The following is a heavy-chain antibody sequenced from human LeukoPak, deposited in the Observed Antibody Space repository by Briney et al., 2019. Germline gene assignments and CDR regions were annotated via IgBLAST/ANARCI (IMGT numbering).Heavy chain of an antibody. CDR1: GVTLDDYA. V-gene: IGHV3-43*01. D-gene: IGHD2/OR15-2a*01. J-gene: IGHJ4*02. CDR2: ISWDGAWT. CDR3: ARDRVDDYFFFDF. Sequence: GGSLRLSCAASGVTLDDYAMHWVRQAPGKGLEWVSLISWDGAWTYYTDSVKGRFTVSRDNSKNSLYLQMNSLRNEDTALYYCARDRVDDYFFFDFWGQGTLVTVSS.